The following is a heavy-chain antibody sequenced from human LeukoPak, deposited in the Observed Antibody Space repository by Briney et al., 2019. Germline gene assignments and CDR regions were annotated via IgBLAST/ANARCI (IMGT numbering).Heavy chain of an antibody. CDR1: GGSISSGDYY. J-gene: IGHJ4*02. D-gene: IGHD3-22*01. CDR2: IYYSGST. CDR3: ARDRISSGYEDY. Sequence: NSSETLSLTCTVSGGSISSGDYYWSWIRQPPGKGLEWIGYIYYSGSTYYNPSLKSRVTISVDTSKNQFSLKLSYVTAADTAVYYCARDRISSGYEDYWGQGTLVTVSS. V-gene: IGHV4-30-4*01.